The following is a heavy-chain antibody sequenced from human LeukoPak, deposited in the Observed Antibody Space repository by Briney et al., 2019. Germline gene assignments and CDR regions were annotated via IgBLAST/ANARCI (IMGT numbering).Heavy chain of an antibody. CDR1: GFTFSSYA. V-gene: IGHV3-30*04. Sequence: GGSLRLSCAASGFTFSSYAMHWVRQAPGKGLEWVAVISYDGSNKYYADSVKGRFTISRDNSKNTLYLQMNSLRAEDTAVYYCARSNWNYPKREYFQHWGQGTLVTVSS. CDR2: ISYDGSNK. D-gene: IGHD1-7*01. CDR3: ARSNWNYPKREYFQH. J-gene: IGHJ1*01.